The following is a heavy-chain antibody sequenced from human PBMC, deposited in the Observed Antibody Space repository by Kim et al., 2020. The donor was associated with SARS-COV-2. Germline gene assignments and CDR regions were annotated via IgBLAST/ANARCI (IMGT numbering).Heavy chain of an antibody. Sequence: SETLSLTCTVSGGSISSYYWSWIRQPPGKGLEWIGYIYYSGSTNYNPSLKSRVTISVDTSKNQFSLKLSSVTAADTAVYYCARDHREGLQYTAHWYFDLWGRGTLVTVS. CDR1: GGSISSYY. J-gene: IGHJ2*01. CDR3: ARDHREGLQYTAHWYFDL. D-gene: IGHD3-3*01. CDR2: IYYSGST. V-gene: IGHV4-59*01.